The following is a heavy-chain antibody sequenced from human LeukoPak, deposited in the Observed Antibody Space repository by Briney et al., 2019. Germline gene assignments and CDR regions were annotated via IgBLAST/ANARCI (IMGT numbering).Heavy chain of an antibody. CDR2: IYPGDSDT. CDR3: ARVGPPGIAVAGTFDY. CDR1: GYRFTSYW. V-gene: IGHV5-51*01. D-gene: IGHD6-19*01. Sequence: PGESLKISCKGSGYRFTSYWIGWVRQMPGKGLEWMGIIYPGDSDTRYSPSFQGQVTISADKSISTAYLQWSSLKASDTAMYYCARVGPPGIAVAGTFDYWGQGTLVTVSS. J-gene: IGHJ4*02.